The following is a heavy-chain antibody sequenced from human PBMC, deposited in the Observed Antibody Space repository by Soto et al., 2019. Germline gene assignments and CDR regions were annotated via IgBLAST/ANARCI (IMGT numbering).Heavy chain of an antibody. CDR2: IYYSGST. D-gene: IGHD3-22*01. Sequence: LSLTCTVSGGSISSYYWSWIRQPPGKGLEWIGYIYYSGSTNYNPSLKSRVTISVDTSKNQFSLKLSSVTAADTAVYYCARGITMIAFDIWGQGTMVTVSS. CDR3: ARGITMIAFDI. CDR1: GGSISSYY. V-gene: IGHV4-59*01. J-gene: IGHJ3*02.